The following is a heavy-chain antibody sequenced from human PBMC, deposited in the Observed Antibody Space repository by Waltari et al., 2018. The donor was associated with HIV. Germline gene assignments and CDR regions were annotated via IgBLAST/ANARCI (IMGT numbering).Heavy chain of an antibody. CDR2: IYSSGST. CDR3: ARDQWFGETDWYFDL. CDR1: GGSISSYY. J-gene: IGHJ2*01. V-gene: IGHV4-59*01. D-gene: IGHD3-10*01. Sequence: QVQLQESGPGLVKPSETLSLTCTVSGGSISSYYWSWLRQPPGKGLEWIGYIYSSGSTNYNPSLKSRVTISVDTSKNQFSLKLSSVTAADTAVYYCARDQWFGETDWYFDLWGRGTLVTVSS.